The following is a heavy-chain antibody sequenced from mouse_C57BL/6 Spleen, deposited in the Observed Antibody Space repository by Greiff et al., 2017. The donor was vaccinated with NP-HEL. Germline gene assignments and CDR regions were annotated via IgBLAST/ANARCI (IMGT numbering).Heavy chain of an antibody. CDR2: ISDGGSYT. Sequence: EVQLVESGGGLVKPGGSLKLSCAASGFTFSSYAMSWVRQTPEKRLEWVATISDGGSYTYYPDNVKGRFTISRDNAKNNLYLQMSHLKSEDTAMYYCAREDYYGSSYCAMDYWGQGTSVTVSS. CDR1: GFTFSSYA. D-gene: IGHD1-1*01. J-gene: IGHJ4*01. CDR3: AREDYYGSSYCAMDY. V-gene: IGHV5-4*01.